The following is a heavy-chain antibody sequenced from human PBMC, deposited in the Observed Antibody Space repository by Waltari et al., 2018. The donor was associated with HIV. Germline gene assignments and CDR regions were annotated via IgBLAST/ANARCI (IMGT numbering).Heavy chain of an antibody. V-gene: IGHV3-49*05. Sequence: EVHLMESGGGLVKPGRSLRLSCSGSGFTFGDYGPSWFRQAPGRGMGWVVFMNSGAYGGTAEYAASVTGRFTISREDSKSTAYMQMNRLESEYTGVYFCSRPSGPLHSYGMDVWGQGTTVIVSS. D-gene: IGHD1-26*01. CDR1: GFTFGDYG. CDR3: SRPSGPLHSYGMDV. J-gene: IGHJ6*02. CDR2: MNSGAYGGTA.